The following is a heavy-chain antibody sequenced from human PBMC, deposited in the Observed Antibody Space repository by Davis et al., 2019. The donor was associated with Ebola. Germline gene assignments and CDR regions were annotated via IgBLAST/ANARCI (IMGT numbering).Heavy chain of an antibody. D-gene: IGHD6-19*01. Sequence: GESLKISCAASGFVFSSYVMSWVRRAPGKGLEWVSTLGLISDTYYADSVNGRFTISRDNSKNTLLLQINSRRVEDTAIYYCAKDTSSVWFDVWGQGTMVTVSS. CDR3: AKDTSSVWFDV. J-gene: IGHJ3*01. CDR2: LGLISDT. V-gene: IGHV3-23*01. CDR1: GFVFSSYV.